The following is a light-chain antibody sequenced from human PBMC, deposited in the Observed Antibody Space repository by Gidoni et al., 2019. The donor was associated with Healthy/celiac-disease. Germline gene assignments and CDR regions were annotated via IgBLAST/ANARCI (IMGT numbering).Light chain of an antibody. J-gene: IGLJ3*02. Sequence: SALTQPASVSGSPGQSITISCTVTSSDVGSYNLVSWYQQHPGKAPKLMIYEGSKRPSGVSNRFSGSKSGNTASLTISGLQAEDEADYYCCSYAGSSTWVFGGGTKLTVL. V-gene: IGLV2-23*01. CDR1: SSDVGSYNL. CDR3: CSYAGSSTWV. CDR2: EGS.